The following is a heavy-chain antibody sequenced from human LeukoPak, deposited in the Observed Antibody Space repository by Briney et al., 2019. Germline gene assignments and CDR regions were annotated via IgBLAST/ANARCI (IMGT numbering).Heavy chain of an antibody. Sequence: SGGSLRLSCAVSRFTFSTYGMHWVRQAPGKGLEWVAVILYDGSNRQYADSVKGRFTISRDNSKNTLYLQMNSLRVEDTAVYYCAKVRGNVGSSYFPDYWGQGTLVTVTS. CDR1: RFTFSTYG. J-gene: IGHJ4*02. CDR2: ILYDGSNR. D-gene: IGHD3-22*01. V-gene: IGHV3-30*18. CDR3: AKVRGNVGSSYFPDY.